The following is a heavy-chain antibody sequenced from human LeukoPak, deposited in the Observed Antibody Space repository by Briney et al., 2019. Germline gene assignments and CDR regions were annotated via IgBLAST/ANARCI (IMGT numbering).Heavy chain of an antibody. CDR1: GGSISSYY. Sequence: PSETLSLTCTVSGGSISSYYWSWIRQPPGKGLEWIGYIYYSGSTNYNPSLKSRVTISVDTSKNQFSLKLSSVTAADTAVYYCAREVPSYGSGSYHGPLYYWGQGTLVTVSS. CDR3: AREVPSYGSGSYHGPLYY. J-gene: IGHJ4*02. V-gene: IGHV4-59*01. CDR2: IYYSGST. D-gene: IGHD3-10*01.